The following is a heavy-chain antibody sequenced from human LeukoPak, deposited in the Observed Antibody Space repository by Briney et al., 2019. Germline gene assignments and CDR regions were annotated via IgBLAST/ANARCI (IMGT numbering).Heavy chain of an antibody. D-gene: IGHD3-10*02. Sequence: ETLSLTCTVSGDSISYYYWSWVRQAPGKGLEWVSVIYSGGSTYYADSVKGRFTISRDNAKNSLYLQMNSLRAEDTAVYYCAELGITMIGGVWGKGTTVTISS. CDR1: GDSISYYY. CDR3: AELGITMIGGV. CDR2: IYSGGST. J-gene: IGHJ6*04. V-gene: IGHV3-53*01.